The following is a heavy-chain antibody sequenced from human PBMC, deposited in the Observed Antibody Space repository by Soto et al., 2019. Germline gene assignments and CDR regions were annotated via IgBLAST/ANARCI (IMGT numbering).Heavy chain of an antibody. V-gene: IGHV4-34*01. Sequence: SETLSRTCAVYGGSFSGYYWTWIRQPPGKGLEWIGEINHSGTTTYNPSLKSRVTISVDTSRDQFSLRLSSVTAADTAVYFCASQALHRGNYYIADNWAQGALGTAS. CDR1: GGSFSGYY. D-gene: IGHD1-26*01. CDR3: ASQALHRGNYYIADN. CDR2: INHSGTT. J-gene: IGHJ4*02.